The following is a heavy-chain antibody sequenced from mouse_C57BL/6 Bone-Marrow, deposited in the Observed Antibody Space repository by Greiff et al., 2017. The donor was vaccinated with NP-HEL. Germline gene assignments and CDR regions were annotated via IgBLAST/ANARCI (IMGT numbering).Heavy chain of an antibody. J-gene: IGHJ2*01. V-gene: IGHV1-63*01. CDR2: IYPGGGYT. Sequence: QVQLQQSGAELVRPGTSVKMSCKASGYTFTNYWIGWAKQRPGHGLEWIGDIYPGGGYTNYNEKFKGKATLTADKSSSTAYMQFSRLTSEDAAIYYCARRKNWAYFDYWGQGTTLTVSS. D-gene: IGHD4-1*01. CDR3: ARRKNWAYFDY. CDR1: GYTFTNYW.